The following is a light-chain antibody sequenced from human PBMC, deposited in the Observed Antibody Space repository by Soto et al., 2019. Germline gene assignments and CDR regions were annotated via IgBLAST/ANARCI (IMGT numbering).Light chain of an antibody. Sequence: QSVLTQPASVSGSPGQSITVSCTGTSSDVCGYNYVSWYQQHPGKAPRLMIYDVTNRPSGVSDRFSGSKSGNTASLTFSGLQAEDEADYYCSSYRRGSTYVFGTGTKVTVL. CDR2: DVT. CDR3: SSYRRGSTYV. J-gene: IGLJ1*01. V-gene: IGLV2-14*03. CDR1: SSDVCGYNY.